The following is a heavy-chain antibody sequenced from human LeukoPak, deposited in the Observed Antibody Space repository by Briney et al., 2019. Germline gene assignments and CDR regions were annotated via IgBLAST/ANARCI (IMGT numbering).Heavy chain of an antibody. CDR1: GYSFTSYW. V-gene: IGHV5-51*01. Sequence: GESLQISCKGSGYSFTSYWIGWVRQLPGKGLEWMGIIYPGDSDTRYSPSFQGQVTISADKSISTAYLQWCSLKASDTAMYYCASTGNWNYNYYYYMDVWGKGTTVTGSS. J-gene: IGHJ6*03. CDR3: ASTGNWNYNYYYYMDV. CDR2: IYPGDSDT. D-gene: IGHD1-20*01.